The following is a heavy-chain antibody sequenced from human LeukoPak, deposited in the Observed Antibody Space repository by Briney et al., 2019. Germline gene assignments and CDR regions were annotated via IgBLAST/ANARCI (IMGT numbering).Heavy chain of an antibody. V-gene: IGHV3-53*01. Sequence: GGSLRLSCAASGFTVSSNYMSWVRQAPGKGLEWVSVMYSGGSTYYTDSVKGRFTISRDNSKNTLYLQMNSLRAEDTAVYYCAKDGGRYNWNYGDAFDIWGQGTMVTVSS. CDR1: GFTVSSNY. CDR2: MYSGGST. CDR3: AKDGGRYNWNYGDAFDI. D-gene: IGHD1-7*01. J-gene: IGHJ3*02.